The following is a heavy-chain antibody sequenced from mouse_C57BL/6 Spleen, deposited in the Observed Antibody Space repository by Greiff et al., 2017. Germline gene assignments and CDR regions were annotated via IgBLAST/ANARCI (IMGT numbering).Heavy chain of an antibody. D-gene: IGHD2-1*01. CDR1: GYTFTDYY. J-gene: IGHJ2*01. CDR3: AGGNYKGDFDY. CDR2: INPNNGGT. Sequence: EVKLQQSGPELVKPGASVKISCKASGYTFTDYYMNWVKQSHGKSLEWIGDINPNNGGTSYNQKFKGKATLTVDKSSSTAYMELRSLTSEDSAVYYCAGGNYKGDFDYWGQGTTLTVSS. V-gene: IGHV1-26*01.